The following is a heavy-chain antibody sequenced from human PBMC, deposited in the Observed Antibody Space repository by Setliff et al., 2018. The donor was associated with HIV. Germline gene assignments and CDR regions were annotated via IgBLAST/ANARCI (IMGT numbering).Heavy chain of an antibody. J-gene: IGHJ4*02. CDR2: VSSIGNT. CDR1: GGSFSGYY. Sequence: PSETLSLTCSVSGGSFSGYYWSWIRQSPRTRLEWIGYVSSIGNTNYNPSLKSRVTISVDTSKNQFSLQLNSVTAADTAVYFCARTRAPYFFDFWGQGAQVTVSS. CDR3: ARTRAPYFFDF. V-gene: IGHV4-4*08. D-gene: IGHD1-26*01.